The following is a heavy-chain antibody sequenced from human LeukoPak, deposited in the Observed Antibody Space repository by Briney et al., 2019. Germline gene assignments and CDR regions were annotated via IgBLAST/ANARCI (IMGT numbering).Heavy chain of an antibody. J-gene: IGHJ4*02. CDR3: ARDGPTAAPFDY. V-gene: IGHV1-46*01. CDR2: INPSGGST. D-gene: IGHD2-2*01. CDR1: GYTFTNYS. Sequence: SSEKLSCKASGYTFTNYSIHWVLPAPVQVLEWMGIINPSGGSTSYAQRFQGRVAMTRDTPTTTVYMEVNSLTSGDTAVYFCARDGPTAAPFDYRAQGTLVTVSS.